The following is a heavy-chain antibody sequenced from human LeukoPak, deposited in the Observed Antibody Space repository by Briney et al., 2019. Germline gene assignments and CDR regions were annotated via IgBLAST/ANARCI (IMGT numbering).Heavy chain of an antibody. Sequence: PSETLSLTCTVSGGSISSYYWSWIRQPLGKELEWIGYIYYSGRTNYNPSLKSRVTISVDTSKNQFSLKLSSVTAADTAVYYCASLSSGSYNWFDPWGQGTLVTVSS. J-gene: IGHJ5*02. V-gene: IGHV4-59*01. D-gene: IGHD1-26*01. CDR1: GGSISSYY. CDR2: IYYSGRT. CDR3: ASLSSGSYNWFDP.